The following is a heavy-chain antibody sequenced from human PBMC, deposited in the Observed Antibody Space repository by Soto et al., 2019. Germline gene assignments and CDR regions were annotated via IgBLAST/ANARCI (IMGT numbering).Heavy chain of an antibody. D-gene: IGHD4-17*01. Sequence: QVQLVQSGAEVKKPGSSVKVSCKASGGTFSSYAISWVRQAPGQGLEWMGGIIPIFGTANYAQKFQGRVTITADESTSTADMELSSLRSEDTAVYYCARERNDYGDFDYYYGMDVWGQGTTVTVSS. CDR2: IIPIFGTA. CDR3: ARERNDYGDFDYYYGMDV. J-gene: IGHJ6*02. V-gene: IGHV1-69*12. CDR1: GGTFSSYA.